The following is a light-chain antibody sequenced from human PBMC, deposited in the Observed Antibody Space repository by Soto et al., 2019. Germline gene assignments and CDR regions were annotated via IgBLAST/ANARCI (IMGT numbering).Light chain of an antibody. Sequence: QSALTQPASVSGSPGQSITISCTGTSSDVGGYDHVSWYQQHPGKAPKLIIYDVSIRPSGVSNRFSGSKSGNTAYLAVSGLQDEDEADYYCSSYTSKDTLVFGGGTKLTVL. CDR2: DVS. CDR1: SSDVGGYDH. V-gene: IGLV2-14*03. CDR3: SSYTSKDTLV. J-gene: IGLJ3*02.